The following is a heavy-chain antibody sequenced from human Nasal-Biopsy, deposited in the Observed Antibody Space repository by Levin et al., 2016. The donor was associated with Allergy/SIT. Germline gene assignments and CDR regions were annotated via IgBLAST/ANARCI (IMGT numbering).Heavy chain of an antibody. CDR3: TTEVSMTTVSYYFDY. Sequence: GGSLRLSCAASGFTITNAWMTWVRQAPGKGLEWVGRIKTKGDGGTTDYAAPVKGRFTISRDDSKNTLYLQMNSLKTEDTAVYYCTTEVSMTTVSYYFDYWGQGTLVTVSS. CDR2: IKTKGDGGTT. D-gene: IGHD4-17*01. J-gene: IGHJ4*02. CDR1: GFTITNAW. V-gene: IGHV3-15*01.